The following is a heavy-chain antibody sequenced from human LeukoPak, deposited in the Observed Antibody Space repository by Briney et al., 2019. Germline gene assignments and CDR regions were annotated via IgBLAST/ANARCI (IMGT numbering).Heavy chain of an antibody. V-gene: IGHV1-24*01. CDR2: FDPEDGET. CDR3: ATPLGGYSRHLSYYYYGMDV. D-gene: IGHD5-18*01. J-gene: IGHJ6*02. CDR1: GYTLTELS. Sequence: ASVKVSCKVSGYTLTELSMHWVRQAPGEGLEWMGGFDPEDGETIYAQKFQGRVTMTEDTSTDTAYMELSSLRSEDTAVYYCATPLGGYSRHLSYYYYGMDVWGQGTTVTVSS.